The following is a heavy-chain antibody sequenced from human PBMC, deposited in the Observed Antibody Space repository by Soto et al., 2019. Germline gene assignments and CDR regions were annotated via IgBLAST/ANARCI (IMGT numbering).Heavy chain of an antibody. Sequence: GGSLRLSCAASGFTFSSYGMHWVRQAPGKGLEWVAVIWYDGSNKYYADSVKGRFTISRDNSKNTLYLQMNSLRAEDTAVYYCARELGVGAPYYGMDVWGQGTTGTVSS. D-gene: IGHD1-26*01. V-gene: IGHV3-33*01. CDR1: GFTFSSYG. CDR3: ARELGVGAPYYGMDV. CDR2: IWYDGSNK. J-gene: IGHJ6*02.